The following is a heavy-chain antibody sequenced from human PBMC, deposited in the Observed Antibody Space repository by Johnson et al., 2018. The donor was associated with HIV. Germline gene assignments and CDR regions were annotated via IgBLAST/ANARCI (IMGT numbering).Heavy chain of an antibody. J-gene: IGHJ3*02. CDR3: ARGGADSSTGASDAAFDI. CDR2: ISSSGSTI. D-gene: IGHD6-13*01. CDR1: GFTFSSYE. V-gene: IGHV3-48*03. Sequence: VQLVESGGGLVQPGGSLRLSCAASGFTFSSYEMNWVRQAPGKGLEWVSYISSSGSTIYYADSVKGRFTISSDNSKNTLYLQMKSLRAEDTAVYYCARGGADSSTGASDAAFDIWGQGTMVTVSS.